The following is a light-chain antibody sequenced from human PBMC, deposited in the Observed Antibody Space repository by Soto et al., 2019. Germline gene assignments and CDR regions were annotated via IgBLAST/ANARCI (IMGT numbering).Light chain of an antibody. CDR2: EGS. CDR1: SNEVGGYYL. V-gene: IGLV2-23*01. CDR3: CSYAGRSTPYV. Sequence: QSVLTQPASVSGSPGQSITISCSGTSNEVGGYYLVSWYQQHPGKAPELMIYEGSKRPSGVSNRFSGSKSGNTASLTISGLQAEDEADYFCCSYAGRSTPYVFGTGTKVTVL. J-gene: IGLJ1*01.